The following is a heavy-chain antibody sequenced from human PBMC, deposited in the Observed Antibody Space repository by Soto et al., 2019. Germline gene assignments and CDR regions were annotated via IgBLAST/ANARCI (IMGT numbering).Heavy chain of an antibody. CDR3: ASGGYYCSSTSCYQPDGMDV. Sequence: QLQLQESGPGLVKPSETLSLTCTVSGGSISSSSYYWGWIRQPPGKGLEWIGSIYYSGSTYYNPSLKSRVTISVDTSKNQFSLKLSSVTAADTAVYYCASGGYYCSSTSCYQPDGMDVWGQGTTVTVSS. CDR2: IYYSGST. J-gene: IGHJ6*02. D-gene: IGHD2-2*01. CDR1: GGSISSSSYY. V-gene: IGHV4-39*01.